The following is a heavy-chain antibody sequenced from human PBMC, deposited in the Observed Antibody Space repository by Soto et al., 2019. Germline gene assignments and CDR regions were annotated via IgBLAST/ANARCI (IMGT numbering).Heavy chain of an antibody. D-gene: IGHD3-16*01. V-gene: IGHV3-49*03. Sequence: PGGSLRLSCTASGFTFGDYAMSWFRQAPGKGLEWVGFIRSKAYCGTTEYAASVKGRFTISRDDSKSIAYLQMNSLKTEHTAVYYGISYRGDYYYMDVWGKGNTVNVS. CDR2: IRSKAYCGTT. CDR3: ISYRGDYYYMDV. CDR1: GFTFGDYA. J-gene: IGHJ6*03.